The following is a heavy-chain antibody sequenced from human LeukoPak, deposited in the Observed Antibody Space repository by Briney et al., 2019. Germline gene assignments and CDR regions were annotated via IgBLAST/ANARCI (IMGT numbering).Heavy chain of an antibody. D-gene: IGHD2-2*01. CDR2: INAGNGNT. CDR3: ARVQSAYCSSTSCYGGYFDY. CDR1: GYTLTSYA. Sequence: ASVKVSCKASGYTLTSYAMHWVRQAPGQRLEWMGWINAGNGNTKHSQKFQGRVTITRDTSASTAYMELSSLRSEDTAVYYCARVQSAYCSSTSCYGGYFDYWGQGTLVTVSS. J-gene: IGHJ4*02. V-gene: IGHV1-3*01.